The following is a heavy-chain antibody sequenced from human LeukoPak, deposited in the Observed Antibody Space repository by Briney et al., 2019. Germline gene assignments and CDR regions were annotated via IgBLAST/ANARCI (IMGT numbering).Heavy chain of an antibody. CDR1: GFTFSSYA. Sequence: GGSLRLSCAASGFTFSSYAMSWVRQAPGKGLEWVSAISGSGGSTYYADSVKGRFTISRANSKNTLYLQMNSLRAEDTAVYYCAKLPTVTTSMDYWGQGTLVTVSS. CDR3: AKLPTVTTSMDY. J-gene: IGHJ4*02. D-gene: IGHD4-17*01. V-gene: IGHV3-23*01. CDR2: ISGSGGST.